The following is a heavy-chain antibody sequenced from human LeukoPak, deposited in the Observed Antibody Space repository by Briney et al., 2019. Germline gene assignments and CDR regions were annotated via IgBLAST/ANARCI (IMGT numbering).Heavy chain of an antibody. CDR3: ARQYYYGSGTYYNWALDY. CDR2: IWYDGSNK. CDR1: GFTFITYD. V-gene: IGHV3-33*01. Sequence: PGGSLRLSCAASGFTFITYDMHWVRQAPGKGLEWVAAIWYDGSNKYYADSVKGRFIISRDNSKNTLYLQMNSLRAEDTAVYSCARQYYYGSGTYYNWALDYWGQGTLVTVSS. J-gene: IGHJ4*02. D-gene: IGHD3-10*01.